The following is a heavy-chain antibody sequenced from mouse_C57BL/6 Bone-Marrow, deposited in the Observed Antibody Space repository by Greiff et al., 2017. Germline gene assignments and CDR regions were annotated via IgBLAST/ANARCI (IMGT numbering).Heavy chain of an antibody. CDR3: ARAKRGWLRRRGYFDY. CDR1: GYTFTDYN. CDR2: INPNNGGT. V-gene: IGHV1-22*01. J-gene: IGHJ2*01. D-gene: IGHD2-2*01. Sequence: EVQLQPSGPELVKPGASVKMSCKASGYTFTDYNMHWVKQSHGKSLEWIGYINPNNGGTSYNQKFNGKATLTVNKSSSTAYMELRSLTSEDSAVYYCARAKRGWLRRRGYFDYWGQGTTLTVSS.